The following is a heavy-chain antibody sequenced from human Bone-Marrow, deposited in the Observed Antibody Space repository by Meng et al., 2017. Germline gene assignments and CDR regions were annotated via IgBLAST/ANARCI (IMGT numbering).Heavy chain of an antibody. CDR3: ARGRKNYDILTGYHN. Sequence: ASVKVSCKASGYTFTSYYMHWVRQATGQGLEWMGWMNPNSGNTGYAQKFQGRVTITRNTSISTAYMELSSLRSEDTAVYYCARGRKNYDILTGYHNWGQGTLVTVSS. CDR1: GYTFTSYY. V-gene: IGHV1-8*03. D-gene: IGHD3-9*01. J-gene: IGHJ4*02. CDR2: MNPNSGNT.